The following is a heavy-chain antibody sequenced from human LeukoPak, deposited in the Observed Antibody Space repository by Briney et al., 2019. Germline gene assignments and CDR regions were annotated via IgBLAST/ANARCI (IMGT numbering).Heavy chain of an antibody. V-gene: IGHV4-34*01. D-gene: IGHD6-13*01. CDR2: INHSGST. J-gene: IGHJ4*02. CDR1: GGSFSGYY. CDR3: ARSIAAADPYYFDY. Sequence: PSETLSLTCAVYGGSFSGYYWSWIRQPPGKGLEWIGEINHSGSTNYNPSLKSRVTISVDTSKNQFSLKLSSVTAEDTAVYYCARSIAAADPYYFDYWGQRTLVTVSS.